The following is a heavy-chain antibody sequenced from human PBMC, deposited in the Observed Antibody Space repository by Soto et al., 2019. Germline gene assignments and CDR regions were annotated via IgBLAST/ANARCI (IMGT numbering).Heavy chain of an antibody. Sequence: PSETLSLTCNVSGDSIISTRYYWAWIRQPPGKGLEWVGGIYHSGDTYYNPSLKSRVTISVDTSKNQFSLKVRSVTAADTALYYCARHVILWLAFDYWGQGTLVTVSS. CDR2: IYHSGDT. CDR1: GDSIISTRYY. V-gene: IGHV4-39*01. J-gene: IGHJ4*02. D-gene: IGHD2-21*01. CDR3: ARHVILWLAFDY.